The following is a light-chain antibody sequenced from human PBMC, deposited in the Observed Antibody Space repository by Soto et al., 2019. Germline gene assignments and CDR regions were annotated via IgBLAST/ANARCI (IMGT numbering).Light chain of an antibody. Sequence: QSALTQPASVSGSPGQSITISCTGTSSDVGGYNYVSWYQQHPGKAPKLMIYDVGNRPSGVSNRFSGSKSGNTASLTISGLQAEDEADYYCSSYTSSSTLDVVGTGTKVTVL. J-gene: IGLJ1*01. V-gene: IGLV2-14*01. CDR3: SSYTSSSTLDV. CDR2: DVG. CDR1: SSDVGGYNY.